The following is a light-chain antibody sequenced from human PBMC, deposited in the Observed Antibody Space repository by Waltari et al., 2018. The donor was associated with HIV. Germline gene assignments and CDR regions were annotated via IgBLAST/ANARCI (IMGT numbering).Light chain of an antibody. CDR2: NVN. J-gene: IGLJ1*01. Sequence: QSALTQPHSVSGSPGQSPTISCTGTSSYVDTFVSWYQQHPGKAPQVIIYNVNNRPSGVPDRFSGSKSGNTAFLTISGLQAEDEAEYHCCSHAGNFIFAFGTGTKVTVL. V-gene: IGLV2-11*01. CDR3: CSHAGNFIFA. CDR1: SSYVDTF.